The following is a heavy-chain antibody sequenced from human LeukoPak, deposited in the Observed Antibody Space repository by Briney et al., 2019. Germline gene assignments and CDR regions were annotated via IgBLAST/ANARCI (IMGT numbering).Heavy chain of an antibody. Sequence: ASVKVSCKASGYTFTGYYMHWVRQAPGQGLEWMGWINPNSGGTNYAQKFQGRVTMTRDTSISTAYMELSRLRSDDTAVYYCARGTYDYVWGSYHRGSFDYWGQGTLVTVSS. CDR2: INPNSGGT. D-gene: IGHD3-16*02. V-gene: IGHV1-2*02. CDR1: GYTFTGYY. J-gene: IGHJ4*02. CDR3: ARGTYDYVWGSYHRGSFDY.